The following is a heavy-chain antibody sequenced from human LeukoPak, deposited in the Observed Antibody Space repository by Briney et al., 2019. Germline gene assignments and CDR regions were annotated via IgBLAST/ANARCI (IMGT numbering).Heavy chain of an antibody. CDR1: GFTFSSYW. CDR3: AKDLSDTADYFDY. V-gene: IGHV3-23*01. D-gene: IGHD2-21*02. Sequence: GGSLRLSCAASGFTFSSYWMSWVRQAPGKGLEWVSAITSSGYSPYYADSVKGRFTISRDNSKNTVYLQMNSLRAEDTAVYHCAKDLSDTADYFDYWGQGTLVSVSA. CDR2: ITSSGYSP. J-gene: IGHJ4*02.